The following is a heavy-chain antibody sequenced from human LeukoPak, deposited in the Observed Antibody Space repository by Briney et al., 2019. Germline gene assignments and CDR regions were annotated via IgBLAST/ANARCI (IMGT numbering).Heavy chain of an antibody. V-gene: IGHV3-66*01. CDR2: IYTGEST. Sequence: GGSLRLSCAASGFTVSSSFMSWVRQAPGKGLEWVSVIYTGESTYYADSVKGRFTISRDDSKNMVYLQMNSLRAEDTAVYFCSRDPAMTSGYGMDVWGQGTTVTVSS. D-gene: IGHD4-11*01. J-gene: IGHJ6*02. CDR1: GFTVSSSF. CDR3: SRDPAMTSGYGMDV.